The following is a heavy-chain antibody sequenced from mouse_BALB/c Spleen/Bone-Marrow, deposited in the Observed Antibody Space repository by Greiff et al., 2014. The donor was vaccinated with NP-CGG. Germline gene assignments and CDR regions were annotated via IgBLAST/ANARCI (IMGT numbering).Heavy chain of an antibody. J-gene: IGHJ4*01. CDR1: GFTFSSFG. D-gene: IGHD3-3*01. Sequence: DVQLQESGGGLVQPGGSRKLSCAASGFTFSSFGMHWVRQAPEKGLEWVAYISSGSSTIYYADTMKGRLTISRDNPKNTLFLQMASLRSEDTAMYYCTRSGTLGSMDYWGQGTSVTVSS. CDR2: ISSGSSTI. V-gene: IGHV5-17*02. CDR3: TRSGTLGSMDY.